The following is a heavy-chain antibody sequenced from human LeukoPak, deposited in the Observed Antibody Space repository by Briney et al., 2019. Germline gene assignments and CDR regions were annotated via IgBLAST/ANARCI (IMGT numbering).Heavy chain of an antibody. J-gene: IGHJ5*02. V-gene: IGHV4-59*08. Sequence: SETLPLTCTVSSVSISSYYWSWIRQPPGKGLEWIGYIYYTGSTNYNPSLKSRVTISVDTSKNQFSLNLSSVTAADTAVYYCARHGPYLGRLGWFDPWGQGTLVTVSS. CDR3: ARHGPYLGRLGWFDP. CDR2: IYYTGST. D-gene: IGHD1-26*01. CDR1: SVSISSYY.